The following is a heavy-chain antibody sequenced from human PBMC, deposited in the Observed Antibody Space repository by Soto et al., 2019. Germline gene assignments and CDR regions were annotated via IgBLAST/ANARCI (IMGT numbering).Heavy chain of an antibody. CDR3: ASIYSSGCSWLHP. CDR1: GYSITAGGYY. CDR2: FYSSGSI. V-gene: IGHV4-31*03. J-gene: IGHJ5*02. D-gene: IGHD6-19*01. Sequence: TLSLTCFVSGYSITAGGYYWSLIRHHPGKGLEWIGSFYSSGSIIYNPSLRSRVSISGDMSSNQLSMSQNSVTAADTARYLCASIYSSGCSWLHPWGQGTLVTVSS.